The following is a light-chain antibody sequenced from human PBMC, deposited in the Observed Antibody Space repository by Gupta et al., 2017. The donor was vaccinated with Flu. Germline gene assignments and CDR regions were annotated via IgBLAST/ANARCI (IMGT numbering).Light chain of an antibody. CDR2: GNS. CDR3: AAWDDSLNGHYV. Sequence: QSVLAQPPSASETPGQRVTISCSGSSSNIGSNPVNWYQQVPGTAPKLLIYGNSQRPSGVPDRFSGSKSGTPASLAISGLQSEDEADYCCAAWDDSLNGHYVFGTGTKVTVL. CDR1: SSNIGSNP. V-gene: IGLV1-44*01. J-gene: IGLJ1*01.